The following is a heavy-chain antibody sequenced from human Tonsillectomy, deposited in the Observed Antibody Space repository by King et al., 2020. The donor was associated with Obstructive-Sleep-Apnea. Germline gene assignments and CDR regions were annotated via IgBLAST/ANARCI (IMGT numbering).Heavy chain of an antibody. CDR2: IYHSGST. J-gene: IGHJ4*02. Sequence: QLQESGPGLVKPSGTLSLTCAVSGGSISSTNWWSWVRQPPGKGLEWFGEIYHSGSTKYNPSLKNRVTISIDKSENQFSLKLTSVTPADTAVYYCASGNSTSPGYWGQGTLVTVSS. CDR1: GGSISSTNW. V-gene: IGHV4-4*02. CDR3: ASGNSTSPGY. D-gene: IGHD2/OR15-2a*01.